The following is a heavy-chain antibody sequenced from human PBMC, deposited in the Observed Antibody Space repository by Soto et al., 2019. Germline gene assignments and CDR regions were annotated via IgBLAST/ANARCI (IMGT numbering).Heavy chain of an antibody. Sequence: SETLSLTCTVSGGSISSGGYYWSWIRQHPGKGLEWIGYIYYSGSTNYNPSLKSRVTISVDTSKNQFSLKLSSVTAADTAVYYCARAGNSYGSGPIDYWGQGTLVTVSS. D-gene: IGHD3-10*01. CDR3: ARAGNSYGSGPIDY. V-gene: IGHV4-61*08. J-gene: IGHJ4*02. CDR1: GGSISSGGYY. CDR2: IYYSGST.